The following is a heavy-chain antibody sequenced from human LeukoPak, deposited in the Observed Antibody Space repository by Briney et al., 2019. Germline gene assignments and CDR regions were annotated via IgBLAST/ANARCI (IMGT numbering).Heavy chain of an antibody. V-gene: IGHV3-43*01. CDR1: GFIFDDYT. CDR3: AKDRAAVAFGPPVFDD. CDR2: ISWDGGST. D-gene: IGHD6-13*01. J-gene: IGHJ4*02. Sequence: GGSLRLSCAASGFIFDDYTMHWVRQGPGKGLEWVSLISWDGGSTYYTDSVKGRFTISRDNSKKSLYLQMNGLRSEDTALYYCAKDRAAVAFGPPVFDDWGQGTLVTVSS.